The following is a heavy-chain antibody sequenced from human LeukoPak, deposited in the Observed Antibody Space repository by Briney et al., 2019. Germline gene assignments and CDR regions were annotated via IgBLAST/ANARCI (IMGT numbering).Heavy chain of an antibody. Sequence: PGGSLRLPCAASGFTFSSYDMHWVRQATGKGLEWVSAIGTAGDTYYPGSVKGRFTISRENAKNSLYLQMNSLRAGDTAVYYCAKGVIVGATRYYGMDVWGQGTTVTVSS. CDR3: AKGVIVGATRYYGMDV. D-gene: IGHD1-26*01. J-gene: IGHJ6*02. V-gene: IGHV3-13*01. CDR2: IGTAGDT. CDR1: GFTFSSYD.